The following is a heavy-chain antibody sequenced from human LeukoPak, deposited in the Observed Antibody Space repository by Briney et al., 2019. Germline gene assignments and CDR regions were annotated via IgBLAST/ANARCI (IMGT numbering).Heavy chain of an antibody. J-gene: IGHJ2*01. D-gene: IGHD2-2*01. Sequence: PSETLSLTRTVSGSSINNYYWSWMPQAPAKGLEWIGDNYYRWSTNYNPSLTSQVTISLHASKNQYSLKLSSVTAADTAVYYCARDRCSSRSCYLTITQKGYFDLWGRGTVVTVSS. CDR1: GSSINNYY. CDR2: NYYRWST. CDR3: ARDRCSSRSCYLTITQKGYFDL. V-gene: IGHV4-59*01.